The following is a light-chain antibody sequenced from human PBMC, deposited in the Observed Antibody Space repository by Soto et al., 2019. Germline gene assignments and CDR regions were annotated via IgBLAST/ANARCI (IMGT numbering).Light chain of an antibody. Sequence: SVSAVSANVKDRVTIICWASQSISSWLPWYQQQPGKAPKLLIYDASSLESGVPSRFSGSGSGTEFTLTISSLQHDAFATYECQSHHTYLRTLG. J-gene: IGKJ2*01. CDR2: DAS. CDR3: QSHHTYLRT. CDR1: QSISSW. V-gene: IGKV1-5*02.